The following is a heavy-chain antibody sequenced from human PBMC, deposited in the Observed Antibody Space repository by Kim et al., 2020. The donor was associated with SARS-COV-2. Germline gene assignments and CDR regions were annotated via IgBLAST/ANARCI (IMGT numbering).Heavy chain of an antibody. D-gene: IGHD3-3*01. V-gene: IGHV3-48*03. CDR1: GFTFSSYE. CDR3: ARSRRFLEWLYPLNYYYYGMDV. Sequence: GVSLRLSCAASGFTFSSYEMNWVRQAPGKGLEWVSYISSSGSTIYYADSVKGRFTISRDNAKNSLYLQMNSLRAEDTAVYYCARSRRFLEWLYPLNYYYYGMDVWGQGTTVTVSS. J-gene: IGHJ6*02. CDR2: ISSSGSTI.